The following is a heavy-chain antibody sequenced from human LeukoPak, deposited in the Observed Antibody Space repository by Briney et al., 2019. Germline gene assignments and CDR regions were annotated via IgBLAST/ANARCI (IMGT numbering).Heavy chain of an antibody. J-gene: IGHJ3*02. CDR3: ARDVPLAINGAFDI. Sequence: SVKVSCKASGGTFSSYAISWVRQAPGQGLEWMGGIIPIFGTANYAQKFQGRVTITADKSTSTAYMELSSLRSEDTAVYYCARDVPLAINGAFDIWGQGTMVTVSS. CDR2: IIPIFGTA. CDR1: GGTFSSYA. V-gene: IGHV1-69*06. D-gene: IGHD2-21*01.